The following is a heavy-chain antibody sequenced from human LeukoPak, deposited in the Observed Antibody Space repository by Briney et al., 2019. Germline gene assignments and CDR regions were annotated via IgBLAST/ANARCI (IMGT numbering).Heavy chain of an antibody. CDR3: AKEMSRYCSGTSCSFGFDS. J-gene: IGHJ4*02. D-gene: IGHD2-2*01. V-gene: IGHV3-43D*03. Sequence: GGSLRLSCAASGFTFSSYGMSWVRQAPGKGLEWVSLISWDGGTTHYVDSVKGRFTISRDNKKNSLYLQMNSLRTEDTALYYCAKEMSRYCSGTSCSFGFDSWGQGTLVTVSS. CDR2: ISWDGGTT. CDR1: GFTFSSYG.